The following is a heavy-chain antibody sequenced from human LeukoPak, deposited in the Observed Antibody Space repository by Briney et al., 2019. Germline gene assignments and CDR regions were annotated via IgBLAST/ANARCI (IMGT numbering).Heavy chain of an antibody. CDR3: ARGFAGVGSIWPCCY. D-gene: IGHD6-13*01. CDR2: IWYDGSNK. J-gene: IGHJ4*02. Sequence: GGSLRLSCAASGFTFSSYGMHWVRQAPGKGLGWVAVIWYDGSNKYYADSVKGRFTISRDNSKNTLYLQMNSLRAEDTAVYYCARGFAGVGSIWPCCYWGQGTLVTVSS. CDR1: GFTFSSYG. V-gene: IGHV3-33*01.